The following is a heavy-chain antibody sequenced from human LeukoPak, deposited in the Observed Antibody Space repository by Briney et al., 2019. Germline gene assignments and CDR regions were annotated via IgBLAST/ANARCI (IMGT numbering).Heavy chain of an antibody. CDR3: ARARDGLFDY. V-gene: IGHV3-7*01. Sequence: SGGSLRLSCAASGFTFSRYLMSWVRQAPGKGLEWVANIKQDGSEKYYVGSVKGRFTISRDNAKNSLYLQMNSLGAEDTAVYYCARARDGLFDYWGQGTLVTVSS. J-gene: IGHJ4*02. CDR1: GFTFSRYL. D-gene: IGHD2-21*01. CDR2: IKQDGSEK.